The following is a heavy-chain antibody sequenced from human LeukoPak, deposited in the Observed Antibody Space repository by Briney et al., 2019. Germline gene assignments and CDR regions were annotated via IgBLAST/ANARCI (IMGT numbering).Heavy chain of an antibody. Sequence: SQTLSLTCTVSSGSISSGDYYWSWIRQPPGKGLGRIGYIYYSGSTYYNPSLKSRVTISVDTSKNQFSLKLSSVTAADTAVYYCARGEAAAGTGYWGQGTLVTVSS. CDR3: ARGEAAAGTGY. CDR1: SGSISSGDYY. CDR2: IYYSGST. D-gene: IGHD6-13*01. V-gene: IGHV4-30-4*01. J-gene: IGHJ4*02.